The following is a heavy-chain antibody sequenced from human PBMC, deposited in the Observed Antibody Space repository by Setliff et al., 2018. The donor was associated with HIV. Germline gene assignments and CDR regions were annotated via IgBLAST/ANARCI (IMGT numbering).Heavy chain of an antibody. V-gene: IGHV3-30*02. CDR1: RFTFSNYG. CDR3: ARGSSGWGMDFYYYYMDV. J-gene: IGHJ6*03. D-gene: IGHD6-19*01. CDR2: IRYDGDNQ. Sequence: PGGSLRLSCAASRFTFSNYGMYWVRQAPGKGLKWVAFIRYDGDNQYYADSVRGRFTISRDNSKSTLYLRMNSLRAEDTAVYYCARGSSGWGMDFYYYYMDVWGKGTTVTVS.